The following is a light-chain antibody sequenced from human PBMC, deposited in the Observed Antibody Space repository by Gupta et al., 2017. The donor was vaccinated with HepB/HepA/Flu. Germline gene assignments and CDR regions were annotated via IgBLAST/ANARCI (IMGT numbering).Light chain of an antibody. V-gene: IGKV3-15*01. CDR1: QSVSSN. Sequence: EILMTQSPATLSVSPGERATLSCRASQSVSSNLAWYQQKPGQAPRLLIYGASTRATGFPARFSGSGSGTEFTLTISSLQSEDFAVYFCQHYNSCPRNFGEGTKLEIK. J-gene: IGKJ2*02. CDR2: GAS. CDR3: QHYNSCPRN.